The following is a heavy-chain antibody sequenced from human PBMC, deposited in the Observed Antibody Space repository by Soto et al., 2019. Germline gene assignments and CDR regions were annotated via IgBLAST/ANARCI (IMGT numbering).Heavy chain of an antibody. CDR3: ARGDRYSGSFSDYFDP. Sequence: PSETLSLTCIVSGASISTGGYSWSWIRQPPGKGPEWIGYIYESGRTYYKPSLKSRASISMDKSRNQFSVRLTSVTAADTAVYFCARGDRYSGSFSDYFDPWGQGTLVTVYS. D-gene: IGHD1-26*01. J-gene: IGHJ5*02. CDR1: GASISTGGYS. CDR2: IYESGRT. V-gene: IGHV4-30-2*01.